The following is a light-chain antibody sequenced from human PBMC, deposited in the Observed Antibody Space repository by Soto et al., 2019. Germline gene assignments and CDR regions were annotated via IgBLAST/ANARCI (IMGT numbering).Light chain of an antibody. V-gene: IGKV3-20*01. CDR2: GAS. CDR1: QSVSSSY. CDR3: QQYGSSPLVT. J-gene: IGKJ5*01. Sequence: EIVLTQSPGTLSLSPGERATLSCRASQSVSSSYLAWYQQKPGQAPRLLIYGASSRATGIPDRFSGSGSGTGFTLTISRLEPVDFAVYYCQQYGSSPLVTFGEGTRVEIK.